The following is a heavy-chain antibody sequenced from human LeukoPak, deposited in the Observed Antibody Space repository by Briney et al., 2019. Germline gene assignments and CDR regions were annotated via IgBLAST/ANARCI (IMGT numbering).Heavy chain of an antibody. CDR1: GLTVSSNY. CDR3: AGSIVGATSWFDP. J-gene: IGHJ5*02. D-gene: IGHD1-26*01. V-gene: IGHV3-53*01. CDR2: IYSGGNT. Sequence: GGSLRLSWAASGLTVSSNYMSWVRQAPGKGLEWVSVIYSGGNTYYADSVKGRFTISRDTSKNTLYLQMNSLRAEDTAVYYCAGSIVGATSWFDPWGQGTLVTVSS.